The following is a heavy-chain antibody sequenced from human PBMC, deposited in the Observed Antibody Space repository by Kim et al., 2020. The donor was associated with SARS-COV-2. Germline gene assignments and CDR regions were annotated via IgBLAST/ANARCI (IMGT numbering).Heavy chain of an antibody. CDR2: ISYDGSNK. J-gene: IGHJ4*02. V-gene: IGHV3-30*01. D-gene: IGHD5-18*01. CDR1: GFTFSSYA. CDR3: ARAGRRGYSYGYDKGGLDY. Sequence: GGSLRLSCAASGFTFSSYAMHWVRQAPGKGLEWVAVISYDGSNKYYADSVKGRFTISRDNSKNTLYLQMNSLRAEDTAVYYCARAGRRGYSYGYDKGGLDYWGQGTLVTVSS.